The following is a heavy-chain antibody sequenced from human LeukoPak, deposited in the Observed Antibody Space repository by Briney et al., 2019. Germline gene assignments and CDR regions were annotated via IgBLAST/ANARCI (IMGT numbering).Heavy chain of an antibody. J-gene: IGHJ4*02. CDR1: GFTFSSYE. Sequence: PGGSLRLSCAASGFTFSSYEMNWVRQAPGKGLEWVSYISSSGSTIYYADSVKGRFTISRDNAKSSLYLQMNSLRAEDTAVYYCARGDQLLSDYWGQGTLVTVSS. D-gene: IGHD2-2*01. CDR2: ISSSGSTI. V-gene: IGHV3-48*03. CDR3: ARGDQLLSDY.